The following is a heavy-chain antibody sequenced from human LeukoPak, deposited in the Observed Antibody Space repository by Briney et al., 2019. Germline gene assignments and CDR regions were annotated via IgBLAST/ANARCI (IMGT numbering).Heavy chain of an antibody. J-gene: IGHJ4*02. V-gene: IGHV1-2*02. D-gene: IGHD1-26*01. CDR2: IDPKSGDT. CDR3: ARDLVGPTAGRLDF. CDR1: GYTFTGFY. Sequence: ASVKVSRKASGYTFTGFYIHWVRQAPGQGLEWMGWIDPKSGDTNSAQKFQGRVTMTRDTSITTAYMELTNLKSDDTAVYYCARDLVGPTAGRLDFWGQGALVTVSS.